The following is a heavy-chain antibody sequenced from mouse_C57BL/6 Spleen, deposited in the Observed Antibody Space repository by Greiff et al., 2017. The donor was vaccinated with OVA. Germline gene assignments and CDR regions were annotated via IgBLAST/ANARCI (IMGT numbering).Heavy chain of an antibody. CDR1: GYTFTSYW. J-gene: IGHJ3*01. CDR3: AKAYYDYDVEFAY. Sequence: QVQLQQSGAELAKPGASVKLSCTASGYTFTSYWMHWVKQRPGQGLEWIGYINPSSGYTKYNQKFKDKATLTADKSSSTAYMQLSSLTYVDSAVYYCAKAYYDYDVEFAYWGQGTLVTVSA. CDR2: INPSSGYT. V-gene: IGHV1-7*01. D-gene: IGHD2-4*01.